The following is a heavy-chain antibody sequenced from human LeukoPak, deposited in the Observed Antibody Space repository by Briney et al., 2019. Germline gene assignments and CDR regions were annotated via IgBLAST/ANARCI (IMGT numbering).Heavy chain of an antibody. CDR2: IYYSGST. V-gene: IGHV4-59*01. Sequence: PSETLSLTCTVSGGSITSYYWSWIRQPPGKGLEWIGYIYYSGSTNYSPSLKSRVTISVDSSKNQFSLKLSSVTAADTAVYYCARAIEGGSSAYYSYVDVWGKGTTVTVSS. J-gene: IGHJ6*03. D-gene: IGHD3-16*01. CDR3: ARAIEGGSSAYYSYVDV. CDR1: GGSITSYY.